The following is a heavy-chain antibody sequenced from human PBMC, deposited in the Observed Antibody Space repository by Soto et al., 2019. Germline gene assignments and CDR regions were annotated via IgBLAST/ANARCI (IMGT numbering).Heavy chain of an antibody. CDR2: INSDGSST. V-gene: IGHV3-74*01. CDR1: GFTFSSYW. CDR3: ATQIAAGGGG. D-gene: IGHD6-13*01. J-gene: IGHJ4*02. Sequence: GGSLRLSCAASGFTFSSYWLHWVRQARGEGLVWVSRINSDGSSTRYADSVKGRFTISRDNAKNTLYLQMNNLRAGDTAVYCCATQIAAGGGGWGQGTLVTVSS.